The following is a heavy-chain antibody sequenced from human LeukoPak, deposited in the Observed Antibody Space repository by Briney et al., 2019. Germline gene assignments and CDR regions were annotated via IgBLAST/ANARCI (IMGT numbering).Heavy chain of an antibody. CDR2: ITSSSSTI. CDR3: VRDRGYWFAP. CDR1: GFTFSSYS. V-gene: IGHV3-48*01. J-gene: IGHJ5*02. Sequence: GGSLRLSCAASGFTFSSYSMHWVRQAPGKGLEWVSYITSSSSTIYYADSVKGRFTISRDNAKNSLYLQMNSLRAEDTAVYYCVRDRGYWFAPWGQGTLVTVSS. D-gene: IGHD3-16*01.